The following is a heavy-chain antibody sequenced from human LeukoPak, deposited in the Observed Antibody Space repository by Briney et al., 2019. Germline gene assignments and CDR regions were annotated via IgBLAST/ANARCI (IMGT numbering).Heavy chain of an antibody. CDR3: ARHIPFDC. D-gene: IGHD2-21*01. V-gene: IGHV3-48*01. J-gene: IGHJ4*02. CDR2: ISTSGGTI. CDR1: GFTFSSSS. Sequence: GGSLRLSCAASGFTFSSSSMDWVRQAPEKGLEWVSYISTSGGTIYYADSVKGRFTISRDNAKNSLYLQMDSLRAEDTAVYYCARHIPFDCWGQGTLVTVSS.